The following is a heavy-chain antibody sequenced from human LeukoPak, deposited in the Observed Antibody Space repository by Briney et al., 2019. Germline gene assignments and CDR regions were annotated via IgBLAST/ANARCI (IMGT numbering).Heavy chain of an antibody. CDR1: GGSISSYY. CDR2: IYTCGST. D-gene: IGHD6-13*01. V-gene: IGHV4-4*07. Sequence: PSETLSLTCTVSGGSISSYYWSWIRQPAGKGLEWIGRIYTCGSTNYNPSLKSRVTMSVDTSKNQFSLKLSSVTAADTAVYYCARDIPGIAAAGTAGWFDPWGQGTLVTVSS. CDR3: ARDIPGIAAAGTAGWFDP. J-gene: IGHJ5*02.